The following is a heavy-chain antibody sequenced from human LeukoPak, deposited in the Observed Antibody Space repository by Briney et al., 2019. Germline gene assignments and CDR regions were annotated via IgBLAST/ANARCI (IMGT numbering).Heavy chain of an antibody. J-gene: IGHJ4*02. CDR2: IYYSGST. CDR1: GGSISGNSYY. CDR3: ATGPTVTTVDY. Sequence: PSETLSLTCTVSGGSISGNSYYWGWIRQPPGKGLEWIGSIYYSGSTYYNPSLKSRVTISVDTSKNQFSLKLSSVTAADTAVYYCATGPTVTTVDYWGQGTLVTVSS. V-gene: IGHV4-39*01. D-gene: IGHD4-17*01.